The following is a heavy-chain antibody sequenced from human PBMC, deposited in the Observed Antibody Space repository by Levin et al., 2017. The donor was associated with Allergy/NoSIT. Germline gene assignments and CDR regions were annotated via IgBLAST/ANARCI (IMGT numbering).Heavy chain of an antibody. V-gene: IGHV1-2*02. J-gene: IGHJ3*02. CDR3: ARVKNMAPDAFDI. CDR2: INPNSGGT. Sequence: ASVKVSCKASGYTFTGYYMHWVRQAPGQGLEWMGWINPNSGGTNYAQKFQGRVTMTRDTSISTAYMELSRLRSDDTAVYYCARVKNMAPDAFDIWGQGTMVTVSS. D-gene: IGHD2/OR15-2a*01. CDR1: GYTFTGYY.